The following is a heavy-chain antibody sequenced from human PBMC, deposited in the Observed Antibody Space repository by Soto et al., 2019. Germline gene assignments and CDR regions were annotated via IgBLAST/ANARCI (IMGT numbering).Heavy chain of an antibody. V-gene: IGHV4-59*08. CDR2: IYYSGST. J-gene: IGHJ4*02. CDR3: GRSMVRGGYGYYFDY. CDR1: GGSISSYY. Sequence: PSETLSLTCTVSGGSISSYYWSWIRQPPGKGLEWIGYIYYSGSTNYNPSLKSRVTISVDTSKNQFSLKLSSVTAADTAVYYCGRSMVRGGYGYYFDYWGQGTLVTVSS. D-gene: IGHD3-10*01.